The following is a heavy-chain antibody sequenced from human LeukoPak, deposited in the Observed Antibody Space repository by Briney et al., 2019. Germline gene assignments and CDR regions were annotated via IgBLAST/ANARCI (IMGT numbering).Heavy chain of an antibody. D-gene: IGHD3-9*01. Sequence: PGGSLRLSCAASGFTFSSYSMNWVRQAPGKGLEWVSSISSSSSYIYYADSVKGRFTISRDNAKNSLYLQMNSLRAEDTAVYYCAREPYDILTGYRYNWFGPWGQGTLVTVSS. V-gene: IGHV3-21*01. CDR2: ISSSSSYI. CDR3: AREPYDILTGYRYNWFGP. CDR1: GFTFSSYS. J-gene: IGHJ5*02.